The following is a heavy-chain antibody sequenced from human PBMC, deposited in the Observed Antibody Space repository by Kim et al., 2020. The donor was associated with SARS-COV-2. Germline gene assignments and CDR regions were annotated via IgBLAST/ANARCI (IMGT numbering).Heavy chain of an antibody. D-gene: IGHD4-17*01. CDR1: GFTFSGSA. CDR3: TIITDYGGNSPAYHYYGMYV. CDR2: IRSKANSYAT. V-gene: IGHV3-73*01. J-gene: IGHJ6*01. Sequence: GGSLRLSCAASGFTFSGSAMHWVRQASGKGLEWVGRIRSKANSYATAYAASVKGRFTISRDDSKNTAYLQMNSLKTEDTAVYYCTIITDYGGNSPAYHYYGMYVCGPGTPGSVSS.